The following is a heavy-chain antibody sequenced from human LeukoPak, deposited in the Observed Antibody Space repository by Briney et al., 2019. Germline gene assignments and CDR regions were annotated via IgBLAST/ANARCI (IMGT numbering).Heavy chain of an antibody. CDR3: ARGYCSGGDCYEFDY. CDR2: INPNSGGT. J-gene: IGHJ4*02. D-gene: IGHD2-15*01. V-gene: IGHV1-2*02. CDR1: GYTFTGYY. Sequence: ASVKVSCKPSGYTFTGYYMHWVRQAPGQGLEWMGWINPNSGGTHSAQKFQGRVTMIRDTSISTAYMELRRLGSDDTAGYYCARGYCSGGDCYEFDYWGQGTVVGVSS.